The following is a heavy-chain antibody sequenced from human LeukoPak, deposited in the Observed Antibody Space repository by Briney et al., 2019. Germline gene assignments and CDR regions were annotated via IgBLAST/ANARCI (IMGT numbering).Heavy chain of an antibody. CDR2: IYYSGST. V-gene: IGHV4-39*02. CDR3: AREGIVVVTNFDY. J-gene: IGHJ4*02. Sequence: SGTLSLTCTVSGGSFSSSSYYWGWIRQPPGKGLEWFGSIYYSGSTYYNPSLKSRATISVDTSKNQFSLKLSSVTAADTAVYYCAREGIVVVTNFDYWGQGTMVTVSS. CDR1: GGSFSSSSYY. D-gene: IGHD3-22*01.